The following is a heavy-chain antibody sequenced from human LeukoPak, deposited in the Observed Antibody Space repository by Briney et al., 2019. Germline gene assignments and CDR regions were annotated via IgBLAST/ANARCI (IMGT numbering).Heavy chain of an antibody. CDR2: INPNSGGT. V-gene: IGHV1-2*02. CDR1: GYTFTGYY. Sequence: ASVKVSYKASGYTFTGYYMHWVRQAPGQGLEWMGWINPNSGGTNYAQKFQGRVTMTRDTSISTAYMELSRLRSDDTAVYYCARDSSLAVMGDFIAAAPGYWGQGTLVTVSS. D-gene: IGHD6-13*01. J-gene: IGHJ4*02. CDR3: ARDSSLAVMGDFIAAAPGY.